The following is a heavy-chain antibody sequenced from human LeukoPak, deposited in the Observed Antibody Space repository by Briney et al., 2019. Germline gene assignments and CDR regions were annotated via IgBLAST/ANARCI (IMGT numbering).Heavy chain of an antibody. Sequence: GRSLRLSCAASGFTFSSYGMHWVRQAPGKGLEWVAVISHDGSDKYYADSVKGRFTISRDNSKNTLYLQMNSLRTDDTAVYYCAKDETNVVVPAAMDYWGQGTLVTVSS. D-gene: IGHD2-2*01. CDR2: ISHDGSDK. CDR3: AKDETNVVVPAAMDY. V-gene: IGHV3-30*18. CDR1: GFTFSSYG. J-gene: IGHJ4*02.